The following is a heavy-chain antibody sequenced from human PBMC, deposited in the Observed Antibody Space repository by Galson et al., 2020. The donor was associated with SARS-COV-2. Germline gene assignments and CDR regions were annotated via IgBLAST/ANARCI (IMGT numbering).Heavy chain of an antibody. CDR1: GYSFTSYW. V-gene: IGHV5-51*01. D-gene: IGHD6-13*01. CDR2: IYPGDSDT. CDR3: ARPANSSSWYWFDP. J-gene: IGHJ5*02. Sequence: KVSCKGSGYSFTSYWIGWVRQMPGKGLEWMGIIYPGDSDTRYSPSFQGQVTISADKSISTAYLQWSSLKASDTAMYYCARPANSSSWYWFDPWGQGTLVTVSS.